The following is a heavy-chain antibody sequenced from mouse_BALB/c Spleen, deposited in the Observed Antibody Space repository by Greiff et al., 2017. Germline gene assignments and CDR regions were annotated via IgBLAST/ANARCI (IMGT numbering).Heavy chain of an antibody. J-gene: IGHJ3*01. D-gene: IGHD4-1*01. CDR1: GFTFSSFG. CDR3: ARDWDVPFAY. V-gene: IGHV5-17*02. Sequence: EVQLVESGGDLVKPGGSLKLSCAASGFTFSSFGMHWVRQAPEKGLEWVAYISSGSSTIYYADTVKGRFTISRDNPKNTLFLQMTSLRSEDTAMYYCARDWDVPFAYWGQGTLVTVSA. CDR2: ISSGSSTI.